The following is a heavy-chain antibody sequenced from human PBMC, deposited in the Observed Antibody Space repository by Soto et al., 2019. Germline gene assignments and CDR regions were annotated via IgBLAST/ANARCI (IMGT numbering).Heavy chain of an antibody. CDR3: ARVVRTIFGVVTSMDV. V-gene: IGHV4-38-2*02. J-gene: IGHJ6*02. CDR1: GCSISSYY. Sequence: SETLSLTCPGSGCSISSYYRGWIRQPPGKGLEWIGSIYHSGSTYYNPSLKSRVTISVDTSKNQFSLKLSSVTAADTAVYYCARVVRTIFGVVTSMDVWGQGTTVTVSS. CDR2: IYHSGST. D-gene: IGHD3-3*01.